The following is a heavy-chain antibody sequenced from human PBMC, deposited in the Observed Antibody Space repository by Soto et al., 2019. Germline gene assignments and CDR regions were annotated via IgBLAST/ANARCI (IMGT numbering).Heavy chain of an antibody. D-gene: IGHD1-26*01. J-gene: IGHJ4*02. CDR1: GFTFSTYT. CDR3: VRDHLWALDY. CDR2: IGTSSSTV. Sequence: EVQLLESGGGLVQPGGSLRLYCAASGFTFSTYTMNWVRQAPGKGLEWVSYIGTSSSTVDYADSVKGRFTISRDTAKNSLYLQMNSLRAEDTAVYFCVRDHLWALDYWGQGTLVTVSS. V-gene: IGHV3-48*01.